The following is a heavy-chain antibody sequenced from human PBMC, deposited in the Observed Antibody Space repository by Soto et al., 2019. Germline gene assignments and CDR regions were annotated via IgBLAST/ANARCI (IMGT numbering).Heavy chain of an antibody. D-gene: IGHD3-10*01. J-gene: IGHJ6*02. CDR1: GGTFGNSA. V-gene: IGHV1-69*06. Sequence: QVQLVQSGAEVKKPGSSVKVSCKASGGTFGNSAISWVRQAPGQGLEWLGGIIPSFATGNSAPELQGRLTITADKSTTTADMELSRLRSEDTAVYYCARSYYGSGSYWFYGMDVWGQGTTVTVSS. CDR3: ARSYYGSGSYWFYGMDV. CDR2: IIPSFATG.